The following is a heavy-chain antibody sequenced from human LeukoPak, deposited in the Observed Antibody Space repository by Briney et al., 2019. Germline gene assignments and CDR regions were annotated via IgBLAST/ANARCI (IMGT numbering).Heavy chain of an antibody. CDR2: IRYDGSNK. CDR3: AKGSSSGWTHEFDY. CDR1: GFTFSSYG. J-gene: IGHJ4*02. Sequence: GGSLRLSCAASGFTFSSYGMHWVRQAPGKGLEWVAFIRYDGSNKYYADSVKGRFTISRDNSKNTLYLQMNSLRAEDTAVYYCAKGSSSGWTHEFDYWGQGTLVTVSP. D-gene: IGHD6-19*01. V-gene: IGHV3-30*02.